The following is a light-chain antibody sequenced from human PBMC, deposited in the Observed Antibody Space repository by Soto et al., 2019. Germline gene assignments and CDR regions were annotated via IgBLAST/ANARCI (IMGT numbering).Light chain of an antibody. CDR2: EVN. V-gene: IGLV2-14*01. J-gene: IGLJ1*01. CDR3: SSYTSSSTLDV. CDR1: SSDVGGYNY. Sequence: QSALTQPASVSGSPGQSITISCTGTSSDVGGYNYVSWYQQHPGKAPKLMIYEVNNRPSGVSNRFSGSKSGNTASLTISGRQGEDEADYYCSSYTSSSTLDVFGTGTKLTVL.